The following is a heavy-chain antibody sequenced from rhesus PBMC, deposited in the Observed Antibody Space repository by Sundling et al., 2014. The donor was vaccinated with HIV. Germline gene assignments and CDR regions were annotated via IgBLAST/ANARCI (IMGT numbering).Heavy chain of an antibody. D-gene: IGHD1-1*01. J-gene: IGHJ4*01. Sequence: EVQLVESGGGLAKPGGSLRLSCAASGFTFSSYAMHWVRQAPGKGLEWVSGISSGGGSTYYADSVRGRFTISRDNSKNTLSLQMNSLRTEDTAVYYCAKSGEAETISSSFDYWGQGVLVTVSS. V-gene: IGHV3-103*01. CDR1: GFTFSSYA. CDR3: AKSGEAETISSSFDY. CDR2: ISSGGGST.